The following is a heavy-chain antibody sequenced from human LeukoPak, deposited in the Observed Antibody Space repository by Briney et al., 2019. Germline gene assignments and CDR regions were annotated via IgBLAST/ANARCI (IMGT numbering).Heavy chain of an antibody. Sequence: SETLSLTCTVSGGSISSYYWSWIRQSPGKGLEWIGYIYYSGSTNYNPSLKSRVTISVDTSKNQFSLKLSSVTAADTAVYYCARGAVGATTIDYWGQGTLVTVSS. J-gene: IGHJ4*02. CDR1: GGSISSYY. CDR2: IYYSGST. D-gene: IGHD1-26*01. CDR3: ARGAVGATTIDY. V-gene: IGHV4-59*01.